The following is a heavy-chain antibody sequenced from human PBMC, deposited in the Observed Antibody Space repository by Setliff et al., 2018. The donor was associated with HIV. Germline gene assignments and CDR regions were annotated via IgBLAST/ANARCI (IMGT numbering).Heavy chain of an antibody. CDR3: AKRDYSSSHDHYPLFDF. V-gene: IGHV3-23*01. CDR1: GFVFGNYA. D-gene: IGHD3-10*01. J-gene: IGHJ4*02. CDR2: ISGNAANT. Sequence: GGSLRLSCAASGFVFGNYAMSWVRQAPGKGLEWVSGISGNAANTYYGDSVKGRFTISRDNSKNTVYLQMNSLRADDTAVYYCAKRDYSSSHDHYPLFDFWGQGTLVTVSS.